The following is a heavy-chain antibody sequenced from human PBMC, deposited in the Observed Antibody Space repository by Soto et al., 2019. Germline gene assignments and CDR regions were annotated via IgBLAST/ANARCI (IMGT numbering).Heavy chain of an antibody. V-gene: IGHV3-9*01. J-gene: IGHJ4*02. D-gene: IGHD6-19*01. CDR3: AKDTGFVAVALDY. CDR2: ISWNSGSI. CDR1: GFTFDDYA. Sequence: EVQLVESGGGLVQPGRSLRLSCAASGFTFDDYAMHWVRQAPGKGLEWVSGISWNSGSIGYADSVKGRFTISRDNAKNSLYLQMNSLRAEDTALYYCAKDTGFVAVALDYWGQGTLVTVSS.